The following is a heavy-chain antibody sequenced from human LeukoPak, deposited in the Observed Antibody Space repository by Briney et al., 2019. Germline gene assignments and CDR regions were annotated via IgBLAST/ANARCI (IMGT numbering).Heavy chain of an antibody. V-gene: IGHV1-2*02. CDR2: INPNSGGT. CDR3: ARGGRGSYSPDGYYYYYMDV. D-gene: IGHD1-26*01. Sequence: PGASVKVSCKASGYTFTGYYMHWVRQAPGQGLEWMGWINPNSGGTNYAQKFQGRVTMTRDTSISTAYMELSRLRSDDTAVYYCARGGRGSYSPDGYYYYYMDVWGKGTTVTVSS. CDR1: GYTFTGYY. J-gene: IGHJ6*03.